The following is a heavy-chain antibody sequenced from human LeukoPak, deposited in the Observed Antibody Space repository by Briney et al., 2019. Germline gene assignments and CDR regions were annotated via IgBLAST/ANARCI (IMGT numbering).Heavy chain of an antibody. Sequence: GGSLRLSCAASGFTFSSYSMDWVRQAPGKGLEWVSYISSSSSTIYYADSVKGRFTISRDNAKNSLFLQMNSLRAEDTAVYYCARAQYDSTGYYPRGLDYWGQGTLVTVSS. CDR2: ISSSSSTI. V-gene: IGHV3-48*04. CDR1: GFTFSSYS. CDR3: ARAQYDSTGYYPRGLDY. J-gene: IGHJ4*02. D-gene: IGHD3-22*01.